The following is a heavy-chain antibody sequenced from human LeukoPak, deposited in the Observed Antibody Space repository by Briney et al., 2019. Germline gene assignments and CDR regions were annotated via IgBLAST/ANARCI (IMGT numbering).Heavy chain of an antibody. V-gene: IGHV3-74*01. D-gene: IGHD4-11*01. CDR1: GLTFSSSW. CDR3: ARGLVPGFLDY. Sequence: GSLRLSCAASGLTFSSSWMYWVRQAPGKGLVWVSRIDSDESITTYADSVKGRFTISRDNAKNTLYLQMNSLRAEDTAVYYCARGLVPGFLDYWGQGTPVTVSS. CDR2: IDSDESIT. J-gene: IGHJ4*02.